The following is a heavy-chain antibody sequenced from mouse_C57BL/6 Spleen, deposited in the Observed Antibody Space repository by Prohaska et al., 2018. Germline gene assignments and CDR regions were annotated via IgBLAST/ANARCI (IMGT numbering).Heavy chain of an antibody. J-gene: IGHJ3*01. CDR3: AREIYYDYGDPY. CDR1: GYTFTSYW. Sequence: QVQLQQPGAELVKPGASVKLSCKASGYTFTSYWMHWVKPMPGQGLEWIGMIHPNSGSTNYNEKFKSKATLNVDKYSSTADMQFSSLTSEDSAVEYCAREIYYDYGDPYWGQGTLVTVSA. CDR2: IHPNSGST. V-gene: IGHV1-64*01. D-gene: IGHD2-4*01.